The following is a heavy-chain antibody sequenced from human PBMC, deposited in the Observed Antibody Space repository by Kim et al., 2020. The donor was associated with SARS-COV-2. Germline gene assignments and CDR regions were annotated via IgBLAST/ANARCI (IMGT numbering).Heavy chain of an antibody. CDR3: AKDHGDYGDDFDY. V-gene: IGHV3-23*01. J-gene: IGHJ4*02. Sequence: ADSVKDGFATSRDNSKNTVYLQMNGLRAEGAAVYYCAKDHGDYGDDFDYWGQGTLVTVSS. D-gene: IGHD4-17*01.